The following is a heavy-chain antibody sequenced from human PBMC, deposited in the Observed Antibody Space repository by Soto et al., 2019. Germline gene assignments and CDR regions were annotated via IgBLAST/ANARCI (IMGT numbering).Heavy chain of an antibody. J-gene: IGHJ6*03. D-gene: IGHD3-10*01. V-gene: IGHV3-23*01. CDR1: GFTFSSYA. Sequence: HPGGSLRLSCAASGFTFSSYAMSWVRQAPGKGLEWVSAISGSGGSTYYADSVKGRFTISRDNSKNTLYLQMNSLRAEDTAVYYCAKDTTEITMVRGVVGRYYYYYYMDVWGKGPTVTVSS. CDR3: AKDTTEITMVRGVVGRYYYYYYMDV. CDR2: ISGSGGST.